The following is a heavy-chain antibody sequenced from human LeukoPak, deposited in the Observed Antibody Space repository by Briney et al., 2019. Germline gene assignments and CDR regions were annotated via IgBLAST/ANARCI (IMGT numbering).Heavy chain of an antibody. D-gene: IGHD2-15*01. CDR3: ARCLPTTRSGGSCPHDY. V-gene: IGHV3-21*01. CDR1: GFTFSSYS. Sequence: QTGGSLRLSCAASGFTFSSYSMSWVRQAPGKGLEWVSSISSSSSYIYYADSVKGRFTISRDNAKNSLYLQMKSLRAEDTAVYYCARCLPTTRSGGSCPHDYWGQGTLVTVSS. CDR2: ISSSSSYI. J-gene: IGHJ4*02.